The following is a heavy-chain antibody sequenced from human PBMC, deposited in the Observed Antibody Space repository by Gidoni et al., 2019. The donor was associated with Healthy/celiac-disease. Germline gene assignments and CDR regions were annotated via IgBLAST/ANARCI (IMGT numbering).Heavy chain of an antibody. D-gene: IGHD2-2*01. CDR1: GGTFSSYA. V-gene: IGHV1-69*01. CDR3: ASGTGYCSSTSCYLYYYYGMDV. CDR2: IIPIFGTA. Sequence: QVQLVQSGAEVKKPGSSVKVSCKASGGTFSSYAISWVRQAPGQGLEWMGGIIPIFGTANYAQKFQGRVTITADESTSTAYMELSSLRSEDTAVYYCASGTGYCSSTSCYLYYYYGMDVWGQGTTVTVSS. J-gene: IGHJ6*02.